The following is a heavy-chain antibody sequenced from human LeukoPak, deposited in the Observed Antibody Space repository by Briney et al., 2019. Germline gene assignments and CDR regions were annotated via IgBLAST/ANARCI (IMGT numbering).Heavy chain of an antibody. CDR2: IYYSGST. D-gene: IGHD1-14*01. V-gene: IGHV4-31*03. CDR3: ARDHRTRMGRDYYYYGMDV. CDR1: GGSISSGGYY. Sequence: SETLSLTCTVSGGSISSGGYYWSWIRQHPGMGLEWIGYIYYSGSTYYNPSLKSRVTISVDKSKNQFSLKLSSVTAADTAVYYCARDHRTRMGRDYYYYGMDVWGQGTTVTVSS. J-gene: IGHJ6*02.